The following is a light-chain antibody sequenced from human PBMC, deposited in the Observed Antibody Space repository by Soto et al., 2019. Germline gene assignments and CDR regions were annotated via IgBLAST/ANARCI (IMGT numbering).Light chain of an antibody. Sequence: DIQMTQSPYTLSASVGDRVTITCRASQSISSWLAWYQQKPGKAPKLLIQKASNLESGVPSRFSGSGSGTEFTLTISSLQPDDLATYYCQQYNSYPLTFGGGTKVEIK. CDR2: KAS. V-gene: IGKV1-5*03. J-gene: IGKJ4*01. CDR3: QQYNSYPLT. CDR1: QSISSW.